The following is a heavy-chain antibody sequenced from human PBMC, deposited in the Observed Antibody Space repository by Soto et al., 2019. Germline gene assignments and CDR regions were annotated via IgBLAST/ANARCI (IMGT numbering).Heavy chain of an antibody. CDR2: ISSSSSTI. V-gene: IGHV3-48*01. D-gene: IGHD2-15*01. CDR3: ARDEERYCSGGSCYYDYYYYYMDV. CDR1: GFTFSSYS. J-gene: IGHJ6*03. Sequence: GGSLRLSCAASGFTFSSYSMNWVRQAPGKGLEWVSYISSSSSTIYYADSVKGRFTISRDNAKNSLYLQMNSLRAEDTAVYYCARDEERYCSGGSCYYDYYYYYMDVWGKGTTVTVS.